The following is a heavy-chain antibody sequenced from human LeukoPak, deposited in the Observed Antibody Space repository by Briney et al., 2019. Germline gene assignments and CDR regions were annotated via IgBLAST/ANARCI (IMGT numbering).Heavy chain of an antibody. D-gene: IGHD1-26*01. CDR3: SREEKVGELLADF. J-gene: IGHJ4*02. CDR1: GFTFSSYG. V-gene: IGHV4-34*01. CDR2: INHRGST. Sequence: LRLSCAASGFTFSSYGMHWVRQPPGKGPEWIAAINHRGSTDYNPSLKSRVTISVDTSKKQFSLKLSSVTAADTAVYYCSREEKVGELLADFWGQGTLVTVSS.